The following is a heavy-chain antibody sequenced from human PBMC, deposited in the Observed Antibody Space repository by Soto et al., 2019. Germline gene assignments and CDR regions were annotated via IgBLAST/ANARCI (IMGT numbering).Heavy chain of an antibody. D-gene: IGHD3-3*01. Sequence: SETLSLTCTVSGGSISSYYWSWIRQPPGKGLEWIGYIYYSGSTNYNPSLKSRVTISVDTSKNQFSLKLSSVTAADTAVYYCARHREVLKYYDFWSGYYTGYWFDPWGQGTLVTVS. J-gene: IGHJ5*02. CDR2: IYYSGST. V-gene: IGHV4-59*08. CDR3: ARHREVLKYYDFWSGYYTGYWFDP. CDR1: GGSISSYY.